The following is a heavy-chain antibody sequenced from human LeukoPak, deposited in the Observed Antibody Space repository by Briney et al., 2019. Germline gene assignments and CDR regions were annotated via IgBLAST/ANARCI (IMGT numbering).Heavy chain of an antibody. Sequence: GESLKICCKGSGYSFTNYWISWVRQMPGKGLEWMGRIDPSDSYTNYSPSFQGHVTISADKSISTAYLQWSSLRASDTAMYYCVKRIEAAHEGFDYWGQGTLVTVSS. V-gene: IGHV5-10-1*01. CDR3: VKRIEAAHEGFDY. D-gene: IGHD6-13*01. J-gene: IGHJ4*02. CDR2: IDPSDSYT. CDR1: GYSFTNYW.